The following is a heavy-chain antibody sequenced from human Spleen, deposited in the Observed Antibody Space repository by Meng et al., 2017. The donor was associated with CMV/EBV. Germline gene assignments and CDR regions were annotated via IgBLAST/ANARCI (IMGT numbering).Heavy chain of an antibody. J-gene: IGHJ5*02. CDR3: ARRGMMTTRGYWFDP. D-gene: IGHD4-17*01. CDR2: IHPGDSDT. CDR1: GYTFGNYW. Sequence: GESLKISCEGSGYTFGNYWIDWVRQKPGKGLEWMGSIHPGDSDTRYSPSFHGQVTFSADKSIRTAYLQWSGLKASDTAMYYCARRGMMTTRGYWFDPWGQRTLVTVSS. V-gene: IGHV5-51*01.